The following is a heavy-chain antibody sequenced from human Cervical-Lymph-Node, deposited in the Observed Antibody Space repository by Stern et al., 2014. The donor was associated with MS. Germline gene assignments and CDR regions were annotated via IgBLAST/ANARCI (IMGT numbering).Heavy chain of an antibody. Sequence: QVQLVESGGGLVKPGGSLRLSCAASGFSFSDFYMSWIRPVPGKGLECVSYISSSSSTTYYADSVKGRFTISRDNAKNSLYLHMNSLRAEDTAVYYCARGYHYGYYWGQGTLVTVSS. CDR2: ISSSSSTT. CDR3: ARGYHYGYY. CDR1: GFSFSDFY. D-gene: IGHD3-10*01. J-gene: IGHJ4*02. V-gene: IGHV3-11*01.